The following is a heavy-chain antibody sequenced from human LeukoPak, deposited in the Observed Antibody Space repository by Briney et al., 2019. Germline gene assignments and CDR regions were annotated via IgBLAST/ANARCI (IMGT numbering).Heavy chain of an antibody. Sequence: ASVKVSCKASGYTFTDYYMRWVRQAPGQGLEWMGWINPNSGDTNYAQQFQGRVTVTRDTSIRTAYMDLSRLRSDDTAVYYCARVRPTTGLGYWGQGTLVTVSS. CDR1: GYTFTDYY. CDR2: INPNSGDT. CDR3: ARVRPTTGLGY. D-gene: IGHD1-26*01. V-gene: IGHV1-2*02. J-gene: IGHJ4*02.